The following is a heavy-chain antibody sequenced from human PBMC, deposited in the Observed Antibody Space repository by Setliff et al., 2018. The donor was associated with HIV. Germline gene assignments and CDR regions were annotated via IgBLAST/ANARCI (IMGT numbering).Heavy chain of an antibody. CDR1: GFTFTNSW. D-gene: IGHD3-10*01. CDR2: IKSKTDGGTT. Sequence: LRLSCAASGFTFTNSWMSWVRQAPGKGLEWVGRIKSKTDGGTTYYAAPVKGRFSISRDDSKDTLYLQMNNLKTEDTAMYYCTRDRGARGRYSSYFDSWGQGTLVTVSS. CDR3: TRDRGARGRYSSYFDS. J-gene: IGHJ4*02. V-gene: IGHV3-15*01.